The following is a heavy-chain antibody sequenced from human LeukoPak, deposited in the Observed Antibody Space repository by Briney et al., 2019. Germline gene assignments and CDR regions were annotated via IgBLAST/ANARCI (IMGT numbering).Heavy chain of an antibody. J-gene: IGHJ4*02. CDR2: MNPNSGNT. CDR3: ARGPTSSGLDY. D-gene: IGHD6-19*01. Sequence: ASVKVSCKASGYAFTSYDINWVRQATGQGLEWMGWMNPNSGNTGYAQKFPGRVTMTRNTSITTAYMELSSLRSEDTAVYYCARGPTSSGLDYRGQGTLVTVSS. CDR1: GYAFTSYD. V-gene: IGHV1-8*01.